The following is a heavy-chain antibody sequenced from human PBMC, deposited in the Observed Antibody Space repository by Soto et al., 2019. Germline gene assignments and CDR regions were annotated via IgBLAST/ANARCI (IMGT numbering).Heavy chain of an antibody. CDR2: ISSSSSYI. CDR3: ARDHGYQLLFFGYYGMDV. V-gene: IGHV3-21*01. CDR1: GFTFSSYS. J-gene: IGHJ6*02. D-gene: IGHD2-2*01. Sequence: PGGSLRLSCAASGFTFSSYSMNWVRQAPGKGLEWVSSISSSSSYIYYADSVKGRFTISRDNAKNSLYLQMNSLRAEDTAVYYCARDHGYQLLFFGYYGMDVWGQGTTVTVSS.